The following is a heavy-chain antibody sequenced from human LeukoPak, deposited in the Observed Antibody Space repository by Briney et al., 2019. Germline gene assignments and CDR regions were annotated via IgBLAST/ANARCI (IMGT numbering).Heavy chain of an antibody. Sequence: ASVKVSCKASGYTFTSYYMHWVRQAPGQGLEWMGIINPSGGSTSYAQKFQGRVTMTRDMSTSTVYMELSSLRSEDTAVYYCARVRRARAYFDYWGQGALVTVSS. CDR3: ARVRRARAYFDY. CDR2: INPSGGST. V-gene: IGHV1-46*01. CDR1: GYTFTSYY. J-gene: IGHJ4*02. D-gene: IGHD6-6*01.